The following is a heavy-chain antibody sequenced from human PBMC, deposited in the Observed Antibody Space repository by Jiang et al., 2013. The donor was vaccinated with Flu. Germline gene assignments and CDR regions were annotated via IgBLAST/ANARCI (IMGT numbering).Heavy chain of an antibody. D-gene: IGHD3-10*01. J-gene: IGHJ4*02. CDR3: ARSITMVRGVIMDNDY. V-gene: IGHV5-51*01. CDR2: IYPGDSDT. CDR1: GYRFTSYW. Sequence: GAEVKKPGESLKISCKGSGYRFTSYWIGWVRQMPGKGLEWMGIIYPGDSDTRYSPSFQGQVTISADKSISTAYLQWSSLKASDTAMYYCARSITMVRGVIMDNDYWGQGTLVTVSS.